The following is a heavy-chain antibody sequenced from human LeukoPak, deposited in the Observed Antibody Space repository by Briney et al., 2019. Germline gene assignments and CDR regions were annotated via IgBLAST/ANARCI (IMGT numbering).Heavy chain of an antibody. CDR3: ARLQTGLYSSSVVDY. V-gene: IGHV1-46*01. J-gene: IGHJ4*02. Sequence: GASVKVSCKASGYTFTSYYMHWVRQAPGQGLEWMGIINPSGGSTSYAQKFQGRVTMTRDTSTSTVYMELSSLRSEDTAVYYCARLQTGLYSSSVVDYWGQGTLVTVSS. D-gene: IGHD6-13*01. CDR1: GYTFTSYY. CDR2: INPSGGST.